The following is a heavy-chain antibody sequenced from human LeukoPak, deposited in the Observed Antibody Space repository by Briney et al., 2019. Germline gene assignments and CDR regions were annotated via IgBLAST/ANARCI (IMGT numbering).Heavy chain of an antibody. D-gene: IGHD6-19*01. Sequence: PSETLSLTCTVSGGSISNKYWSWIRQPPGKGLEWIGYIYYSGSTNYNPSLKSRVTILVDTSKNQFSLKLSSVTAADTAVYFCARGSGWYLYWGQGTLVTVSS. CDR3: ARGSGWYLY. CDR2: IYYSGST. J-gene: IGHJ4*02. V-gene: IGHV4-59*01. CDR1: GGSISNKY.